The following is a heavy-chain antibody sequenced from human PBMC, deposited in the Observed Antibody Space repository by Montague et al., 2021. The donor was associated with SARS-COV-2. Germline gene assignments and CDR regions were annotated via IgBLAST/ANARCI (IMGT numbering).Heavy chain of an antibody. D-gene: IGHD1-1*01. CDR1: GGSFSGYY. CDR2: INHSGST. CDR3: ARGRGTALFRRVYFGMDV. J-gene: IGHJ6*02. V-gene: IGHV4-34*01. Sequence: SETLSLTCAVYGGSFSGYYWSWIRQPPGRGLEWIGEINHSGSTNYNPSLKSRVTISVDTSKNQFSLKLSSATAAGTAVYYCARGRGTALFRRVYFGMDVWGQGTTVTVSS.